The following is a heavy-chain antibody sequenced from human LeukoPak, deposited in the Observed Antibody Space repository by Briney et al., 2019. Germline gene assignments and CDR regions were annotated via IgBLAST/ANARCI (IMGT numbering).Heavy chain of an antibody. Sequence: GASVKVSCKASGYTFTSYGISWVRQAPGQGLEWMGWISAYNGNTNYAQKLQGRVTMTTDTSTSTAYMELRSLRSDDTAVYYCARGTYYDFWSGPERVAYYFDYWSQGTLVTVSS. CDR2: ISAYNGNT. D-gene: IGHD3-3*01. CDR1: GYTFTSYG. V-gene: IGHV1-18*01. J-gene: IGHJ4*02. CDR3: ARGTYYDFWSGPERVAYYFDY.